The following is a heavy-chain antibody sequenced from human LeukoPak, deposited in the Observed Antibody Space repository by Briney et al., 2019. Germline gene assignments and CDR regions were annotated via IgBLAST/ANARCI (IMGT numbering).Heavy chain of an antibody. D-gene: IGHD3-16*01. Sequence: GASVKVSCKASGYTFTSYYMHWVRQAPGQGLEWMGIINPSGGSTSYAQKFQGRVTITADKSTSTAYMELSSLRSEDTAVYYCARGRHYDYVWGSHYNFDYWGQGTLVTVSS. J-gene: IGHJ4*02. CDR2: INPSGGST. CDR3: ARGRHYDYVWGSHYNFDY. V-gene: IGHV1-46*01. CDR1: GYTFTSYY.